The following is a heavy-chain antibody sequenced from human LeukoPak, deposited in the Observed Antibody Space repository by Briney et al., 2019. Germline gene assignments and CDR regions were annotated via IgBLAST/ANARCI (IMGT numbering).Heavy chain of an antibody. V-gene: IGHV4-39*07. CDR1: GGSISSADYY. J-gene: IGHJ2*01. CDR3: ARVKNWYFDL. Sequence: SETLSLTCTVSGGSISSADYYWSWIRQPPGKGLEWIGSIYHSGSTYYNPSLKSRVTISVDTSKNQFSLKLSSVTAADTAVYYCARVKNWYFDLWGHGTLVTVSS. CDR2: IYHSGST.